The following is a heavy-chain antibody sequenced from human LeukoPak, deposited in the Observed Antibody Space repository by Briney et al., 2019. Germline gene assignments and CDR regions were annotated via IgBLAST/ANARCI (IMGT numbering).Heavy chain of an antibody. J-gene: IGHJ4*02. D-gene: IGHD2-2*02. CDR2: ISYDGSNK. CDR3: ARRAGDCSSTSCYTGGYYFDY. V-gene: IGHV3-30-3*01. Sequence: GGSLRLSCAASGFTFSSYAMHWVRQAPGKGLEWVAVISYDGSNKYHADSVKGRFTISRDNSKNTLYLQMNSLRAEDTAVYYCARRAGDCSSTSCYTGGYYFDYWGQGTLVTVSS. CDR1: GFTFSSYA.